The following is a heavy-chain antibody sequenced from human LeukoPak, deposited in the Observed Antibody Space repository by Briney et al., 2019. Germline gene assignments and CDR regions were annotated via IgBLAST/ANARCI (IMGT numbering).Heavy chain of an antibody. J-gene: IGHJ4*02. CDR1: GFTFSNAW. CDR3: ARQQSASGYVE. Sequence: GGSLRLSCAASGFTFSNAWMSWVRQMPGKGLEWMGIIYPGDSDTRYSPSFQGQVTISVDKSISTAYLQWSSLRASDTAMYYCARQQSASGYVEWGQGTLVTVSS. D-gene: IGHD6-25*01. CDR2: IYPGDSDT. V-gene: IGHV5-51*01.